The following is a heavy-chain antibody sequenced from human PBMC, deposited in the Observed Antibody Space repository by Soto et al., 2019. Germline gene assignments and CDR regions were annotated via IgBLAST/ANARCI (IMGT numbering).Heavy chain of an antibody. CDR1: GGSINSVGYY. D-gene: IGHD3-3*01. CDR3: ARAQTICGTITVFDX. CDR2: IYYSGST. J-gene: IGHJ4*02. Sequence: TLSLTFTVSGGSINSVGYYWSWIRQHPGKGLEVIGYIYYSGSTYYNPSLKSRVTISLDTSKNQFSLKLSSVTAADTAVYYCARAQTICGTITVFDXWGQGTLFTVSX. V-gene: IGHV4-31*03.